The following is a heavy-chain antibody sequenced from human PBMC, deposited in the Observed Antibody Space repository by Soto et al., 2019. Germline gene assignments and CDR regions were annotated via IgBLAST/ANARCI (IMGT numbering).Heavy chain of an antibody. CDR1: GFTFSSYS. J-gene: IGHJ6*02. D-gene: IGHD6-19*01. CDR2: ISSSSSYI. Sequence: PGGSLRLSCAASGFTFSSYSMNWVRQAPGKGLEWVSSISSSSSYIYYADSVKGRFNTSRDNAKNSLYLQMNSLRAEDTAVYYCARVGVNERATGVTRRSGWRPYYYYYGMDVWGQGTTVTVSS. CDR3: ARVGVNERATGVTRRSGWRPYYYYYGMDV. V-gene: IGHV3-21*01.